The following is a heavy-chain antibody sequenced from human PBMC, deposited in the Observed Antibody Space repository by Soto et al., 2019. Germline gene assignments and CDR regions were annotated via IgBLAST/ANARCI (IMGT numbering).Heavy chain of an antibody. D-gene: IGHD2-21*02. V-gene: IGHV1-69*13. CDR1: GGTFSSYA. CDR3: APGPCGADCYSGIFDY. J-gene: IGHJ4*02. Sequence: SVKVSCKASGGTFSSYAISWVRQAPGQGLEWMGGITPIFGTANYAQKFQGRVTITADESTSTAYMELSSLRSEETAVYYCAPGPCGADCYSGIFDYWGQGTLVTVSS. CDR2: ITPIFGTA.